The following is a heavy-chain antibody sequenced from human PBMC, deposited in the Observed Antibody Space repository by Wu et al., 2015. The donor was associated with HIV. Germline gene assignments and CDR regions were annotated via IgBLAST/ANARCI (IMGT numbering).Heavy chain of an antibody. V-gene: IGHV1-18*01. D-gene: IGHD3-22*01. CDR1: GYTFPNYG. Sequence: QVQLVQSGAEVKKPGASVKVSCKTSGYTFPNYGITWVRQAPGQGLEWMGWISPYNGNTYYAQKFQGRVTITADESTSTAYMELSSLRSEDTAVYYCARVDYYDSSGYFYWGQGTLVTVSS. CDR2: ISPYNGNT. CDR3: ARVDYYDSSGYFY. J-gene: IGHJ4*02.